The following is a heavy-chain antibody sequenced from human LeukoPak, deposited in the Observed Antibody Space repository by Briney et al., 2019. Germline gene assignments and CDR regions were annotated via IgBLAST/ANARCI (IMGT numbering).Heavy chain of an antibody. Sequence: GGSLRLSCAASGFTFSSYGMSWVRQAPGKGLEWVSAISGSGGSTYYADSVKGRFTISRDNSKNTLYLQMNSLRAEDTAVYYCAKTLGYCSGGSCYSGVIGYWGQGTLVTVSS. CDR1: GFTFSSYG. J-gene: IGHJ4*02. V-gene: IGHV3-23*01. CDR2: ISGSGGST. D-gene: IGHD2-15*01. CDR3: AKTLGYCSGGSCYSGVIGY.